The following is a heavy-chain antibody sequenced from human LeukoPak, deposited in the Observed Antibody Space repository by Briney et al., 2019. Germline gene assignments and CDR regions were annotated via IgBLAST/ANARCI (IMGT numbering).Heavy chain of an antibody. CDR1: GFTFSNAW. J-gene: IGHJ4*02. V-gene: IGHV3-15*01. CDR2: IKSKTDGGTT. D-gene: IGHD5-24*01. CDR3: TTALEMATMGHDY. Sequence: IPGGSLRLSCAASGFTFSNAWMSWVRQAPGKGLEWVGRIKSKTDGGTTDYAAPVKGRFTISRDDSKNTLYLQMNSLKTEDTAVYYCTTALEMATMGHDYWGQGTLVTVSS.